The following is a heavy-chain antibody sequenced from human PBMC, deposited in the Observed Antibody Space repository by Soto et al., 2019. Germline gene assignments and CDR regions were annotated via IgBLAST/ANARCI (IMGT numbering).Heavy chain of an antibody. V-gene: IGHV2-5*02. CDR2: VYWDDDK. D-gene: IGHD2-8*02. Sequence: SGPTLVNPTQTLTLTCTFSGFSLSTNGVALGWIRQPPGQALEWLALVYWDDDKRYSPSLKSRLTITQDTSKNQVVLTMTNMHPVDTATYYCAHLLVSTLDFDYWGQATLVTVSS. J-gene: IGHJ4*02. CDR1: GFSLSTNGVA. CDR3: AHLLVSTLDFDY.